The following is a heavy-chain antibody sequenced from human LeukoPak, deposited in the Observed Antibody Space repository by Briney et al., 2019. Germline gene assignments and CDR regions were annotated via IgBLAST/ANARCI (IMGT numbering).Heavy chain of an antibody. CDR2: MKHDGSET. Sequence: GGSLRLSCEASGFTVSSNDMSWVRQAPGKGLEWVANMKHDGSETYYVDSMKGRFTIPRDNAKNSLYLQMNSLRAEDTAVYYCARDRGSRWGQGTLVTVSS. V-gene: IGHV3-7*01. CDR3: ARDRGSR. CDR1: GFTVSSND. J-gene: IGHJ4*02.